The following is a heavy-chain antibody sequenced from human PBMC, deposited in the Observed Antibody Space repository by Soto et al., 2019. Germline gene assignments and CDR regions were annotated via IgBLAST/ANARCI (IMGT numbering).Heavy chain of an antibody. CDR3: ARDRTPLYYGSGSDMGDYSYYYGMDV. Sequence: PGGSLRLSCAASGFTFSDYYMSWIRQAPGKGLEWVSYISSSSSYTNYADSVKGRFTISRDNAKNSLYLQMNSLRAEDTAVYYWARDRTPLYYGSGSDMGDYSYYYGMDVWGQGTTVTVSS. J-gene: IGHJ6*02. V-gene: IGHV3-11*06. CDR1: GFTFSDYY. CDR2: ISSSSSYT. D-gene: IGHD3-10*01.